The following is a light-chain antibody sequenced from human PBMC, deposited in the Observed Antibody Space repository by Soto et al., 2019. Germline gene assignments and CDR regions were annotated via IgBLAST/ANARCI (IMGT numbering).Light chain of an antibody. CDR3: QQYGSSPPSST. CDR2: GAS. V-gene: IGKV3-20*01. CDR1: QSVSRNY. J-gene: IGKJ5*01. Sequence: EIVLTQSPGTLSLSPGERATLSCRASQSVSRNYLAWYQQKPGQAPRLLIYGASNRATDIPDRFSGRGSGTDFTLTISRLEPEDFAVYYCQQYGSSPPSSTFGQGTRLEN.